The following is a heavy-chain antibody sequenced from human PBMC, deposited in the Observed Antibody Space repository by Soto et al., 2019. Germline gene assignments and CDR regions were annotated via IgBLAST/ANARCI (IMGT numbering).Heavy chain of an antibody. CDR3: VRGVPGDQTYFWYGMDV. Sequence: GGSLRLSCAASGFTFSDHYMDWVRQAPGKGLEWVGRTRNKGHSYTTEYGASVKGRFTISRDGSKNSLYLQMNSLKTEDTAVYYCVRGVPGDQTYFWYGMDVWGQGTTVTVSS. D-gene: IGHD7-27*01. CDR2: TRNKGHSYTT. CDR1: GFTFSDHY. V-gene: IGHV3-72*01. J-gene: IGHJ6*02.